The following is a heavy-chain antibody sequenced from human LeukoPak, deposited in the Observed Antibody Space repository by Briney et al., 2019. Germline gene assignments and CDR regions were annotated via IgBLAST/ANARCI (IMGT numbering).Heavy chain of an antibody. Sequence: ASVKVSCKASGYTFTGYYMHWVRQAPGQGLEWMGWINPNSGGTNYAPKFQGRVTVTRDTSISTAYMELSRLRSDDTAVYYCARDRHGDYVMGAFDIWGQGTMVTVSS. CDR1: GYTFTGYY. D-gene: IGHD4-17*01. CDR3: ARDRHGDYVMGAFDI. V-gene: IGHV1-2*02. J-gene: IGHJ3*02. CDR2: INPNSGGT.